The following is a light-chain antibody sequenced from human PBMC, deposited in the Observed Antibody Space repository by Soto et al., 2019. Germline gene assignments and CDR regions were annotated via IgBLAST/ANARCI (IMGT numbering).Light chain of an antibody. CDR3: QSSDSSLSGHVV. J-gene: IGLJ2*01. CDR1: SSNIGAGYD. CDR2: GNS. Sequence: QSVLTQPPSVSGAPGQRVTISCTGSSSNIGAGYDVHWYQQLPGTATKLLIYGNSNRPSGVPDRFSGSKSGTSASLAITGLQAEDEADYYCQSSDSSLSGHVVFGGGTKVTVL. V-gene: IGLV1-40*01.